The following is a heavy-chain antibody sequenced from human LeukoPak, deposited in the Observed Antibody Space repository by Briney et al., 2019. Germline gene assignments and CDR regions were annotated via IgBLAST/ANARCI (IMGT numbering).Heavy chain of an antibody. CDR2: IQYDASNK. V-gene: IGHV3-30*02. D-gene: IGHD6-13*01. CDR1: GFTFSSYD. Sequence: PGGSLRLSCEASGFTFSSYDMHWVRQAPGRGLEWVAFIQYDASNKYYADSVKGRFTISRDSSKNTLYLQMNSLRAEDTAVYYCAKALGIAAARDYWGQGTLVTVSS. CDR3: AKALGIAAARDY. J-gene: IGHJ4*02.